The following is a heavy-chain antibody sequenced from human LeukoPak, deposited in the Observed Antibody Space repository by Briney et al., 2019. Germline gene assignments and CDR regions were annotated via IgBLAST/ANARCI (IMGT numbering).Heavy chain of an antibody. J-gene: IGHJ5*02. Sequence: PSETLSLTCTVSGGSISSYYWSWIRQPAAKGLEWIGRIYTSGSTNYHPSLKSRVTMSVDTSKNQFSLKLSSVTAADTAVYYCARALYGSGSYDLFDPWGQGTLVTVSS. D-gene: IGHD3-10*01. V-gene: IGHV4-4*07. CDR1: GGSISSYY. CDR2: IYTSGST. CDR3: ARALYGSGSYDLFDP.